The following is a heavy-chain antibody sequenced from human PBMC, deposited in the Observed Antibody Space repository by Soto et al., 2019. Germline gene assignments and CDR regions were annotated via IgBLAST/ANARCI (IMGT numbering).Heavy chain of an antibody. CDR1: GFTFDDYA. D-gene: IGHD3-3*01. J-gene: IGHJ5*02. CDR2: ISWNSGSI. CDR3: AKEAIRYYDFWSGLNWFDP. V-gene: IGHV3-9*01. Sequence: GGSLRLSCAASGFTFDDYAMHWVRQAPGKGLEWVSGISWNSGSIGYADSVKGRFTISRDNAKNSLYLQMNSLRAEDTALYYCAKEAIRYYDFWSGLNWFDPWGQGTLVTVSS.